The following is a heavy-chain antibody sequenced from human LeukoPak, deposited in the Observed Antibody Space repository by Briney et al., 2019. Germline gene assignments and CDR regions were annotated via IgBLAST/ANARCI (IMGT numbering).Heavy chain of an antibody. D-gene: IGHD5-18*01. J-gene: IGHJ6*03. V-gene: IGHV1-2*02. CDR3: ASNVDTTPYYYYMDV. CDR1: GYTFTGYY. CDR2: INPNSGGT. Sequence: ASVKVSCKASGYTFTGYYMHWVRQAPGQGLEWMGWINPNSGGTNYAQKFQGRVTMTRDTSISTAYMELSRLRSDDTAVYYCASNVDTTPYYYYMDVWGKGTTVTVSS.